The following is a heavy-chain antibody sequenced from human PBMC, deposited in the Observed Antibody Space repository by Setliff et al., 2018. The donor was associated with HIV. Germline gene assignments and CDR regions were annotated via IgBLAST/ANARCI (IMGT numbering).Heavy chain of an antibody. V-gene: IGHV4-30-4*08. CDR2: IHYKGNI. J-gene: IGHJ5*02. CDR1: GDSIISGDYY. D-gene: IGHD2-15*01. Sequence: SETLSLTCTVSGDSIISGDYYWSWIRQSPGKGLEWIGHIHYKGNIDYNASLKSRLAISSDTSKNQFSLNLSSVIAAETAIYFCARFTVVVFGAGEPSWFDHWGQGILVTVSS. CDR3: ARFTVVVFGAGEPSWFDH.